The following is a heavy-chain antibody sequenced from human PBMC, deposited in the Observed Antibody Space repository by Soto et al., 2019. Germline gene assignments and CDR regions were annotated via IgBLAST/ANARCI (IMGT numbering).Heavy chain of an antibody. J-gene: IGHJ6*02. CDR1: GYTFTSYD. D-gene: IGHD3-16*01. CDR2: INPSSGTT. V-gene: IGHV1-46*01. Sequence: ASVKASCKASGYTFTSYDINWVRQATGHGPEWLGIINPSSGTTRYAQNFQGRVTPTRDTSTSTVYMELTGLRSEDSAVYYCAREWANNTVIGGVTYRYYHGMDVWGQGTTVTVSS. CDR3: AREWANNTVIGGVTYRYYHGMDV.